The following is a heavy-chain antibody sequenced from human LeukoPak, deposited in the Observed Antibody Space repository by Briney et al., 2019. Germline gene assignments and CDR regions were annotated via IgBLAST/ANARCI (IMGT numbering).Heavy chain of an antibody. D-gene: IGHD6-19*01. CDR3: ARGAPIRVAVAATFDP. CDR2: INAANGNT. Sequence: ASVKVSCKTSGFTFTTYTMHWVRQAPGQRLEWMGWINAANGNTQYSQRFQGRVTITRDTSASTAYMELSSLRSEDTAVYYCARGAPIRVAVAATFDPWGQGTLVTVPS. CDR1: GFTFTTYT. V-gene: IGHV1-3*01. J-gene: IGHJ5*02.